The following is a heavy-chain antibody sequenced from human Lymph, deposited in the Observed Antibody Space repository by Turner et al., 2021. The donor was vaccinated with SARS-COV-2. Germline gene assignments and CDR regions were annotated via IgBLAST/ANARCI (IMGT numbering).Heavy chain of an antibody. Sequence: QVQLVESGGGVVQPGRSLRLSCAASGFIFSTYAIHWFRQAAGKGLEWVAVISYDGSNKYYADSVKGRFTISRDNSKNTLYLQMNSLRAEDTAVYYCARYGSGGYFYYGLDVWGQGTTVTVSS. CDR1: GFIFSTYA. J-gene: IGHJ6*02. V-gene: IGHV3-30*04. D-gene: IGHD3-10*01. CDR3: ARYGSGGYFYYGLDV. CDR2: ISYDGSNK.